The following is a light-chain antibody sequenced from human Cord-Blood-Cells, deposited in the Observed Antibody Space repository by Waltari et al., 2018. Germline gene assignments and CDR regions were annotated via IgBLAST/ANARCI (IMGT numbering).Light chain of an antibody. CDR2: SNN. J-gene: IGLJ3*02. Sequence: QPVLPQPPSASGTPVPRVTISCSGSSSNIGRNTVNWYQQHPGTAPKLLIYSNNQRPSGVPDRFSGSKSGTSASLAISGLQSEDEADYYCAAWDDSLNGPVFGGGTKLTVL. V-gene: IGLV1-44*01. CDR3: AAWDDSLNGPV. CDR1: SSNIGRNT.